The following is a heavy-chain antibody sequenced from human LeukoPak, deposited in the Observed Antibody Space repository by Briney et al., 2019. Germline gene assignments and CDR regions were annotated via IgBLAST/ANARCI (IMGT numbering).Heavy chain of an antibody. Sequence: SETLSLTCAVYGGSFSGYYWSWIRQPPGKGLEWIGEINHSGSTNYNPSLKSRVTISVDTSKNQFSLKLSSVTAADTAVYYCARVGYYYGSGSPFDPWGQGTLVTVSS. J-gene: IGHJ5*02. CDR1: GGSFSGYY. D-gene: IGHD3-10*01. CDR3: ARVGYYYGSGSPFDP. CDR2: INHSGST. V-gene: IGHV4-34*01.